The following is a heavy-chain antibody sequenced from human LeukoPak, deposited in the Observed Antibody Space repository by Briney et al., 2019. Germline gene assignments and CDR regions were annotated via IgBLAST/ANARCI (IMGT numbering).Heavy chain of an antibody. CDR1: GFSLSTSGVG. CDR3: AHRLSSGWYWGKWDYYYYMDV. V-gene: IGHV2-5*01. CDR2: IYWNDGE. D-gene: IGHD6-19*01. Sequence: SGPTLVKPTQTLTLTCTFSGFSLSTSGVGVGWIRQPPGKALEWLALIYWNDGERYSPSLKSRLTITKDTSKNQVVLTMTNMDPVDTATYYCAHRLSSGWYWGKWDYYYYMDVCGKGTTVTVSS. J-gene: IGHJ6*03.